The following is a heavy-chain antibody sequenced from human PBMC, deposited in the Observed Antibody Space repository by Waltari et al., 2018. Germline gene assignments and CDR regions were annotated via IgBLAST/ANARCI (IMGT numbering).Heavy chain of an antibody. CDR1: VFTLGIFS. V-gene: IGHV3-64D*06. D-gene: IGHD2-15*01. CDR2: ISPNGDST. Sequence: EVQLVESGGGLVQPGGSLRLSCSASVFTLGIFSMLWVRQAPGKGLEYVSAISPNGDSTYYADCVKGRFTISRDNSKNTVFLQMSSLRAEDTAVYYCVKRWSSSDVDYWGQGTLVTVSS. CDR3: VKRWSSSDVDY. J-gene: IGHJ4*02.